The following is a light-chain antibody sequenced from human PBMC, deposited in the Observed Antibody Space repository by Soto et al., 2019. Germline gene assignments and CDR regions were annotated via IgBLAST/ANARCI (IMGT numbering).Light chain of an antibody. Sequence: DIQMTQSPASLSASVGDRVTISCRASQSIGRNLNWYQQKPGKAPTLLMFTSSNLQSGVPSRFSGSGSGTDFIFPISSLQPEDFATYYCQQSYSTPPTFGQGTKV. V-gene: IGKV1-39*01. J-gene: IGKJ1*01. CDR2: TSS. CDR1: QSIGRN. CDR3: QQSYSTPPT.